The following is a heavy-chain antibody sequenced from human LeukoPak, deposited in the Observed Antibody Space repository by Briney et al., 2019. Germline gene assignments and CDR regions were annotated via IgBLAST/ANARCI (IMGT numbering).Heavy chain of an antibody. CDR1: GVSFSGYY. CDR2: IYYSGST. V-gene: IGHV4-59*01. J-gene: IGHJ4*02. D-gene: IGHD6-6*01. CDR3: ARDPGQLGVFDY. Sequence: PSETLSLTCAVYGVSFSGYYWSWIRQPPGKGLEWIGYIYYSGSTNYNPSLKSRVTISVDTSKNQFSLKLSSVTAADTAVYYCARDPGQLGVFDYWGQGTLVTVSS.